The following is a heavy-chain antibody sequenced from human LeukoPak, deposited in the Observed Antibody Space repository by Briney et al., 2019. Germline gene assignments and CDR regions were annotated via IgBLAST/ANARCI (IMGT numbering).Heavy chain of an antibody. D-gene: IGHD6-13*01. CDR1: GFTFYSYW. V-gene: IGHV3-74*01. CDR2: ISSDGSST. J-gene: IGHJ4*02. Sequence: PGGSLRLSCAGSGFTFYSYWMHWVRQAPGKGLVWVSRISSDGSSTNYADSVKGRFTISRDNAKNTLYLQMNSLRADDTAVYYCVRGGSSWYGFDYRGQRTLVTVSS. CDR3: VRGGSSWYGFDY.